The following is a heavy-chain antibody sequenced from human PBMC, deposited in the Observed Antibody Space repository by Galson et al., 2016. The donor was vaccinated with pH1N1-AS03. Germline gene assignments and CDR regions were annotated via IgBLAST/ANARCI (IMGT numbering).Heavy chain of an antibody. CDR2: ISSSGGTI. CDR1: GFTFSTYS. V-gene: IGHV3-48*02. Sequence: SLRLSCAASGFTFSTYSMNWVRQAPGKGLEWVSYISSSGGTIYYADSVKGRFTISRDNAKNSLYLQMNSLRDEDTAVYYCARESVTHHDYWGQGTLVTVSS. CDR3: ARESVTHHDY. D-gene: IGHD2-21*02. J-gene: IGHJ4*02.